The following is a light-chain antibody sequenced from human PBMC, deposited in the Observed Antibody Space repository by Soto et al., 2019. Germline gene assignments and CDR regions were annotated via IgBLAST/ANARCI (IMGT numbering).Light chain of an antibody. V-gene: IGKV3-15*01. Sequence: EIVMTQSPATLSVSPGERATPSCRASQSVSSNLAWYQQKPGQAPRLLIYGASTRATGIPARFSGSGSGTEFTLTISSLQSEDFAVYYCQQYNNWPPSFTFGGGTKVEIK. J-gene: IGKJ4*01. CDR2: GAS. CDR1: QSVSSN. CDR3: QQYNNWPPSFT.